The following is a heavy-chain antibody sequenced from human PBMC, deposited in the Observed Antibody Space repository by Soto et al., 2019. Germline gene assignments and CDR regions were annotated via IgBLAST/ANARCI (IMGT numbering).Heavy chain of an antibody. Sequence: QITLKESGPTLVKPTQTLTLTCTFSGFALSTSGVGVGWIRQPPGKALEWLALIYWDDDKRYSPSLKSRLTITKDPSKTQPVLTTPSMAPVDTATYYCAHFSITPGVPHVQHWGQGTLVTVSS. V-gene: IGHV2-5*02. CDR2: IYWDDDK. CDR3: AHFSITPGVPHVQH. J-gene: IGHJ1*01. CDR1: GFALSTSGVG. D-gene: IGHD1-20*01.